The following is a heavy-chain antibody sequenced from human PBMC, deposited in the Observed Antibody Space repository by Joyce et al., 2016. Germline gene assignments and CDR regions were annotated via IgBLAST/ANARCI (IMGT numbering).Heavy chain of an antibody. D-gene: IGHD2-2*01. Sequence: EVHLVQSGGEVKKPGESLKISCKGSGYSFTNYWIGWVRQMSGKGLEGMVIIYPGDSDTRYRPSFQGHVTISVDKSINTTYLHWSSLKASDTAMYYCARQVAPARFDYWGQGILVTVSS. J-gene: IGHJ4*02. CDR2: IYPGDSDT. V-gene: IGHV5-51*01. CDR1: GYSFTNYW. CDR3: ARQVAPARFDY.